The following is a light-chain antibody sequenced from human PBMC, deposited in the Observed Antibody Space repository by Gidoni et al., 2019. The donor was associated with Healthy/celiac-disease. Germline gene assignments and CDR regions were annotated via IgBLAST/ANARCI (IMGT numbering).Light chain of an antibody. V-gene: IGKV1-9*01. CDR2: YAF. CDR3: KQANSHLALT. J-gene: IGKJ4*01. Sequence: DIQLTQSPSFLSASVGDRVTSTCRASQDIGRHIAWYQQKPGKAPKLLIYYAFILQSGVPSRFSGSGCGTEFSLTISSLQPGDFATYYCKQANSHLALTFGGXTKVDI. CDR1: QDIGRH.